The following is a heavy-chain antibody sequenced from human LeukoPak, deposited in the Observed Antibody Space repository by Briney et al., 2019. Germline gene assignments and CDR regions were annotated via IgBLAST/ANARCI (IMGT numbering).Heavy chain of an antibody. CDR1: GGSVSTYY. D-gene: IGHD5-12*01. CDR2: IYYSGST. Sequence: PSETLSLTCTVSGGSVSTYYWSWIRQPPGKGLEWIGNIYYSGSTNYNPSLKSRVTISLDTSKNQFSLTLSSVTAADTAVYYCASAAGWLRFDFWGQGTLVTVSS. J-gene: IGHJ4*02. V-gene: IGHV4-59*08. CDR3: ASAAGWLRFDF.